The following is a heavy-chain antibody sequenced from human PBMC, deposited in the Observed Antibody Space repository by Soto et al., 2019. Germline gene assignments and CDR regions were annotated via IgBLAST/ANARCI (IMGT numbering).Heavy chain of an antibody. CDR3: ARNHYYDSSGYYYVSDY. CDR1: GFSVSSTF. J-gene: IGHJ4*02. CDR2: IHSGGNT. D-gene: IGHD3-22*01. V-gene: IGHV3-53*05. Sequence: GGSLRLSCAVSGFSVSSTFMNWVRQATGKGLEWVAVIHSGGNTFYGDSVKSRLTISKDTSKSQVVLTMTNMDPVDTATYYCARNHYYDSSGYYYVSDYWGQGTLVTVSS.